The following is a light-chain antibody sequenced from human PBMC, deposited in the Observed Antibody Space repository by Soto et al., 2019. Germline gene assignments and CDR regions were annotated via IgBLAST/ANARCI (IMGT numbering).Light chain of an antibody. CDR3: QQFNNYPLMYT. J-gene: IGKJ2*01. V-gene: IGKV1D-13*01. CDR1: QGISSA. Sequence: AIQLTQSPSSLSASVGDRVTITCRASQGISSALAWYQQKPGKAPKLLIYDASSLESGVPSRFSSRGSGTDFTLTISSLQPEDFATYYCQQFNNYPLMYTFGQGTKLEIK. CDR2: DAS.